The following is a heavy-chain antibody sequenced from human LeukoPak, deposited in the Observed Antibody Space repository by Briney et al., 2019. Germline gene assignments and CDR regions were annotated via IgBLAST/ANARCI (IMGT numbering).Heavy chain of an antibody. CDR3: ARFPALWFGEFHDY. CDR1: GYSFILYG. D-gene: IGHD3-10*01. CDR2: ISTSTGDT. J-gene: IGHJ4*02. V-gene: IGHV1-18*01. Sequence: ASVKVSCKTSGYSFILYGISWVRQAPGQGPEWMGWISTSTGDTKYTQKFQGRVTLTTDTSTSTAYMELSSLRSDDTAVYYCARFPALWFGEFHDYWGQGTLVTVSS.